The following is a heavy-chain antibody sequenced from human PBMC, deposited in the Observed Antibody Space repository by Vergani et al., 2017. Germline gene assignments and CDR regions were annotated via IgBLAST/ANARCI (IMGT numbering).Heavy chain of an antibody. CDR3: ASTVTPGVSWFDP. Sequence: VQLQESGPGLVKPSETLSLTCTVSGGSISSYYWSWIRQPPGKGLEWIGYIYYSGSTNYNPSLKSRVTISVDTSKNQFSLKLSSVTAADTAVYYCASTVTPGVSWFDPWGQGTLVTVSS. D-gene: IGHD4-17*01. V-gene: IGHV4-59*08. CDR2: IYYSGST. CDR1: GGSISSYY. J-gene: IGHJ5*02.